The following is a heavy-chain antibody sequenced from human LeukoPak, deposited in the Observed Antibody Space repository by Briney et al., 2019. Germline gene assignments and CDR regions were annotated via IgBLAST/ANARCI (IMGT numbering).Heavy chain of an antibody. CDR3: ARIRSDSGSFYFDY. CDR2: IDWDDDK. CDR1: GFSLSTSGMC. Sequence: SGPALVKPTQTLTLTCTFSGFSLSTSGMCVSWIRQPPGKALEWLARIDWDDDKYYSTSLKTRLTTSKDTSKNQVVLTMTNMDPVDTATYYCARIRSDSGSFYFDYWGQGTLVTVSS. D-gene: IGHD1-26*01. V-gene: IGHV2-70*11. J-gene: IGHJ4*02.